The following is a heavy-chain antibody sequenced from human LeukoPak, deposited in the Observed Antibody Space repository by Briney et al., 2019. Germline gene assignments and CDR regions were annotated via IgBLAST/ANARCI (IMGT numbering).Heavy chain of an antibody. J-gene: IGHJ4*02. CDR2: INPNSGGT. Sequence: ASVTVSCMASGYTFTGYYMHWVRPAPGQGLEWMGWINPNSGGTNYAQKFQGRVTMTRDTAISTVYMELTTLTSDDTALYYCAVAPGDYWGQGTLVSVSA. CDR1: GYTFTGYY. D-gene: IGHD2-21*01. V-gene: IGHV1-2*02. CDR3: AVAPGDY.